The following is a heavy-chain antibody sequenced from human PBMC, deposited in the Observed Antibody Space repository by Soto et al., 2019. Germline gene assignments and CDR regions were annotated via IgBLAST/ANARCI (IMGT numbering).Heavy chain of an antibody. CDR3: ARDSWTSRDNWFEP. J-gene: IGHJ5*02. V-gene: IGHV4-59*12. CDR2: ISDRGTT. CDR1: VGSIDSYY. D-gene: IGHD3-3*01. Sequence: KSSETLSLTCTIFVGSIDSYYWSCIRHAPGKGLEWIGHISDRGTTTYNPSLGSRVTISVDTSRNLFSLKLSSVTVADTAVYFCARDSWTSRDNWFEPWGPGTLVNVSS.